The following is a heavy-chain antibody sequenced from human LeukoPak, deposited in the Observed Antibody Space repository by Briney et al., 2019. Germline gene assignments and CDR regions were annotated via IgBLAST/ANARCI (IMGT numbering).Heavy chain of an antibody. CDR1: GFTFSSYD. D-gene: IGHD4-11*01. CDR3: ARDQGPYSNYNDY. V-gene: IGHV3-48*04. CDR2: ISSSGSTI. Sequence: GGSLRLSCAASGFTFSSYDMHWVRQAPGKGLEWVSYISSSGSTIYYADSVKGRFTISRDNAKNSLYLQMNSLRAEDTAVYYCARDQGPYSNYNDYWGQGTLVTVSS. J-gene: IGHJ4*02.